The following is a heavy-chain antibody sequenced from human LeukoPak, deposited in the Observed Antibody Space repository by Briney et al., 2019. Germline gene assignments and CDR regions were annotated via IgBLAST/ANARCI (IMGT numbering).Heavy chain of an antibody. CDR2: IIPIFGTA. Sequence: SVKVSCKASGGTFSSYAISGVRQAPGQGLEWMGRIIPIFGTANYAQKFQGRVTITPDESTSTAYMELSSLRSEDTAVYYCARVLTPYYYFWSGYYGAFDLWGQGTMVTVSS. CDR3: ARVLTPYYYFWSGYYGAFDL. J-gene: IGHJ3*01. D-gene: IGHD3-3*01. CDR1: GGTFSSYA. V-gene: IGHV1-69*13.